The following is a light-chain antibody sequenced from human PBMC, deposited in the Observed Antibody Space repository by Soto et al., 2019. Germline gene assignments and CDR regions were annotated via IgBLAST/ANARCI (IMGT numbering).Light chain of an antibody. CDR1: SSDVGGYNY. V-gene: IGLV2-14*01. CDR2: DVS. J-gene: IGLJ1*01. Sequence: QSALTQPASVSGSPGQSITISCTGTSSDVGGYNYVSWYQQYPGKAPKLMIYDVSNRPSGVSNRFSGSKSGNTASLTVSGLQAEDEADYYCSSYAGSNNNVFGTGTKLTVL. CDR3: SSYAGSNNNV.